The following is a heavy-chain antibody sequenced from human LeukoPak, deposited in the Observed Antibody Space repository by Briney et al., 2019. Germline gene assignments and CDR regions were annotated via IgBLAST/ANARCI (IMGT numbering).Heavy chain of an antibody. D-gene: IGHD5-12*01. J-gene: IGHJ4*02. CDR2: ISGSGGST. Sequence: GGSLRLSCAASGFTFSSYAMSWVRQAPGKGLEWVSAISGSGGSTYYADSVKGRFTISRGNSKNTLYLQMNSLRAEDTAVYYCALNGGYSGYDYYFDNWGQGTLVTVSS. V-gene: IGHV3-23*01. CDR3: ALNGGYSGYDYYFDN. CDR1: GFTFSSYA.